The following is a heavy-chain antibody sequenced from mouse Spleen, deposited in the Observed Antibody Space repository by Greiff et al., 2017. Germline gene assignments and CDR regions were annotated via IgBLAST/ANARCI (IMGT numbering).Heavy chain of an antibody. Sequence: QVQLQQPGPELVKPGASVKISCKASGYAFSSSWMNWVKQRPGKGLEWIGRIYPGDGDTNYNGKFKGKATLTADKSSSTAYMQLSSLTSEDSAVYFCARGLAWFAYWGQGTLVTVSA. CDR3: ARGLAWFAY. J-gene: IGHJ3*01. CDR2: IYPGDGDT. CDR1: GYAFSSSW. V-gene: IGHV1-82*01.